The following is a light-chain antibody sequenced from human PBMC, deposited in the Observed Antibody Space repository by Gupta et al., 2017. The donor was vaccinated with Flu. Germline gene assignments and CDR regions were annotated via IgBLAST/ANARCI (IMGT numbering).Light chain of an antibody. CDR2: DTS. CDR1: HSVSSK. CDR3: QQDNQYPIT. V-gene: IGKV3-15*01. J-gene: IGKJ5*01. Sequence: PDTLSLSTGDTATLSCRASHSVSSKVAWYQQKPGQAPKLLIYDTSTRATDVPARFSGGGYGTEFSLTISSLQSEDFAVYYCQQDNQYPITFGQGTRVEIK.